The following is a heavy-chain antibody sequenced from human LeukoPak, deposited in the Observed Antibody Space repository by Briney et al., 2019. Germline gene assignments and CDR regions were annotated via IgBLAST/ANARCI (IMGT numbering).Heavy chain of an antibody. V-gene: IGHV3-21*01. Sequence: PGGSLRLSCTASGFTFSNFSMNWVRQAPGKGLEWVSSISSSSSYIYYADSVKGRFTISRDNAKNSLYLQMNSLRAEDTAVYYCARKAAAGTRKDFDYWGQGTLVTVSS. D-gene: IGHD6-13*01. CDR3: ARKAAAGTRKDFDY. CDR1: GFTFSNFS. J-gene: IGHJ4*02. CDR2: ISSSSSYI.